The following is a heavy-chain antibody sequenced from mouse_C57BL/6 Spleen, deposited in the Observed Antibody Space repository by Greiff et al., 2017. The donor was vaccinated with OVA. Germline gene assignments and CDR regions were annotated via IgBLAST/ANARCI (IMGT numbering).Heavy chain of an antibody. V-gene: IGHV1-50*01. CDR3: ARGYYGSSYLFDY. CDR1: GYTFTSYW. Sequence: QVQLKQPGAELVKPGASVKLSCKASGYTFTSYWMQWVKQRPGQGLEWIGEIDPSDSYTNYNQKFKGKATLTVDTSSSTAYMQLSSLTSEDSAVYYCARGYYGSSYLFDYWGQGTTLTVSS. D-gene: IGHD1-1*01. CDR2: IDPSDSYT. J-gene: IGHJ2*01.